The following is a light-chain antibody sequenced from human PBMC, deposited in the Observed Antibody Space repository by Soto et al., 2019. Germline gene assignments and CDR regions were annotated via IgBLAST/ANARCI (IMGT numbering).Light chain of an antibody. Sequence: EIVMTQAPATLSVSPGERATLSCRASQSVSSNLAWYQQKPGQAPRLLIYGASTRATGIPARFSGSGSGTEFTLTINSLQPEDFAVYYCQQYGSSPSTFGQGTRLEIK. CDR1: QSVSSN. V-gene: IGKV3-15*01. CDR2: GAS. J-gene: IGKJ5*01. CDR3: QQYGSSPST.